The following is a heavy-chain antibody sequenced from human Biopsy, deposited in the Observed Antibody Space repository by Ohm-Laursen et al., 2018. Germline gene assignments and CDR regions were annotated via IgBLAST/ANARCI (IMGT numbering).Heavy chain of an antibody. D-gene: IGHD6-19*01. CDR3: AKHGSGWTGDDAFHI. V-gene: IGHV4-59*08. CDR1: GGSISGSS. J-gene: IGHJ3*02. CDR2: ISYSRDT. Sequence: GTLSLTCTVSGGSISGSSWSWIRQAPGKGLEWIGYISYSRDTNYNPSLKSRIAISVDTSKNQFSLKLTSVTAADTAVYYCAKHGSGWTGDDAFHIWGQGTMVTVSS.